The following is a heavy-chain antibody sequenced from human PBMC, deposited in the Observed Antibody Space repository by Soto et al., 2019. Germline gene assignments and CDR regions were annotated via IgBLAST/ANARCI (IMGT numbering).Heavy chain of an antibody. Sequence: ASVKVSCKASGYTFTSYGISWVRQAPGQGLEWMGWISAYNGNTNYAQNLQGRVTMTTDRSTSTAYMELRSLRSDDTAVYYCARAGSSGYYLYYWGQGTLVPVSS. J-gene: IGHJ4*02. CDR1: GYTFTSYG. V-gene: IGHV1-18*01. D-gene: IGHD3-22*01. CDR3: ARAGSSGYYLYY. CDR2: ISAYNGNT.